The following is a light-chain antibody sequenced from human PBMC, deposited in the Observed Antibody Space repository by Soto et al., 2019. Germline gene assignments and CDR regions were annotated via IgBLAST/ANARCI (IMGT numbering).Light chain of an antibody. CDR1: SSDVGGYNY. CDR2: DVS. CDR3: CLYAGWNTFV. J-gene: IGLJ1*01. Sequence: QSALTQPRSVSGSPGQSVTISCTGTSSDVGGYNYVSWYQQHPGKAPKLMIYDVSKRPSGVPDRFSGSKSGNTASQPNSGLEAEAETFNLWCLYAGWNTFVVGTGINLT. V-gene: IGLV2-11*01.